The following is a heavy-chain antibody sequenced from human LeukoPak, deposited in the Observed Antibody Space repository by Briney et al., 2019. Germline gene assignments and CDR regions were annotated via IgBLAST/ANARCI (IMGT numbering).Heavy chain of an antibody. J-gene: IGHJ3*02. CDR1: GYTFTCYF. CDR2: INPNSGGT. CDR3: ARGVLPAAMRGIGDAFDI. V-gene: IGHV1-2*04. Sequence: ASVKVSCKASGYTFTCYFVHWVRQAPGQGVEGVGWINPNSGGTNYAQKFQGWVTMTRDTSITTAYMELSRLRSDDTAVYYCARGVLPAAMRGIGDAFDIWGQGTMVTVSS. D-gene: IGHD2-2*01.